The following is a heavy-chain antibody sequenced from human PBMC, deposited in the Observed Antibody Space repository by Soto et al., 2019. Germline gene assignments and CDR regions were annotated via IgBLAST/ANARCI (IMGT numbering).Heavy chain of an antibody. CDR1: GGTFSSYA. V-gene: IGHV1-69*13. CDR3: ASSNFWSGYYTGSDYYYGMDV. Sequence: SVKVSCKASGGTFSSYAISWVRQAPGQGLEWMGGIIPIFGTANYAQKFQGRVTITADESTSTAYMELSSLRSEDTAVYYCASSNFWSGYYTGSDYYYGMDVWGQGTTVTVSS. CDR2: IIPIFGTA. J-gene: IGHJ6*02. D-gene: IGHD3-3*01.